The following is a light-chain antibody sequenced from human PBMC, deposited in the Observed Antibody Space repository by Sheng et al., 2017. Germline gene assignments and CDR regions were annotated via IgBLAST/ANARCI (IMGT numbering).Light chain of an antibody. CDR2: DVN. J-gene: IGLJ3*02. V-gene: IGLV2-11*01. Sequence: QSALTQPRSVSGSPGQSVTISCTGTSSDVGGYNYVSWYQQHPGEAPKLMLYDVNKWPSGVPDRFSGSKSGNTASLTISGLQAVDEADYYCCSYAGSYTWVFGGGTELTVL. CDR1: SSDVGGYNY. CDR3: CSYAGSYTWV.